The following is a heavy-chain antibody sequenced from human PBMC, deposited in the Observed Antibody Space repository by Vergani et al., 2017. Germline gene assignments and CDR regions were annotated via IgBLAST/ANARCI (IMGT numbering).Heavy chain of an antibody. Sequence: QVQLQKWGAGLLKPSETLSLTCAVYGGSFSGYYWSWIRQHPGKGLEWIGEINHSGSTNYNPSLKSRVTISVDTSKNQFSLKLSSVTAADTAVYYCAKGHDRSDYGDHSTLPFDYWGQGTLVTVSS. D-gene: IGHD4-17*01. CDR2: INHSGST. J-gene: IGHJ4*02. CDR3: AKGHDRSDYGDHSTLPFDY. V-gene: IGHV4-34*01. CDR1: GGSFSGYY.